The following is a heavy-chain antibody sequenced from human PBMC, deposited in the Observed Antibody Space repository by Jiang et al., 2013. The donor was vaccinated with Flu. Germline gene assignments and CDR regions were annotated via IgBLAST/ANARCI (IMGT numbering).Heavy chain of an antibody. V-gene: IGHV1-3*01. J-gene: IGHJ4*02. D-gene: IGHD2-15*01. CDR3: AREGVGRSFDY. CDR2: INAGNGDT. Sequence: GAEVKKPGASVKVSCKASGYTFTSYAMDWVRQAPGQRLEWMGWINAGNGDTKYSQKFQGRVTITRDTSASTAYMELSSLKSEDTAVYYCAREGVGRSFDYWGQGTLVTVSS. CDR1: GYTFTSYA.